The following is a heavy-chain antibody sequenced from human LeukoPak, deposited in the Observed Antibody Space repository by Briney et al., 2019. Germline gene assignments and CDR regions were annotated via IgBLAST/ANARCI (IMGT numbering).Heavy chain of an antibody. V-gene: IGHV1-8*03. CDR1: GYTFTNFD. J-gene: IGHJ4*02. Sequence: ASVKVSCKASGYTFTNFDINWVRQATGQGLEWMGWMNPNTGNAGYAQKFQDRVTITWDASISTAYMDLSSLRSEDTAVYYCARAGSSSWYGADYWGQGTLVTVSS. CDR2: MNPNTGNA. CDR3: ARAGSSSWYGADY. D-gene: IGHD6-13*01.